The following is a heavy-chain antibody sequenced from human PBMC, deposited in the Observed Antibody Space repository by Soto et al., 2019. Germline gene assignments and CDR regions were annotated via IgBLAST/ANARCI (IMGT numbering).Heavy chain of an antibody. CDR3: AKFGMATTKRSPPYYIDY. J-gene: IGHJ4*02. Sequence: PVGSLRLSCAASGFTFSSYAMSWVRQAPVKGLEWVSSISGSGGGTYYADSVKGRFTFSRDNSKNTLYLQMNSLRAEDTAVYYCAKFGMATTKRSPPYYIDYWGQGALVTVSS. CDR1: GFTFSSYA. CDR2: ISGSGGGT. D-gene: IGHD1-1*01. V-gene: IGHV3-23*01.